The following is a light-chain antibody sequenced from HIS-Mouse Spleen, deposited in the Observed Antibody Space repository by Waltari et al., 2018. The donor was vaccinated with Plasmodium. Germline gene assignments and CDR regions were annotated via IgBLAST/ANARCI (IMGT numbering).Light chain of an antibody. J-gene: IGLJ3*02. CDR1: KLGDKY. CDR2: QDR. Sequence: SYELTQPPSVSVSPGQTASITCSGDKLGDKYACWYQQKPGQSPVLVIYQDRKRPSGIPERFSGSNSWNTATLTISGTQAMDEADYYCQAWDSSTAVFGGGTKLTVL. V-gene: IGLV3-1*01. CDR3: QAWDSSTAV.